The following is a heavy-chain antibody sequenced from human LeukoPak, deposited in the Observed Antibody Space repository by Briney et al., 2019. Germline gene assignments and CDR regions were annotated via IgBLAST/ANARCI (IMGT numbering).Heavy chain of an antibody. CDR1: GGTFSSYG. V-gene: IGHV1-18*01. CDR2: ISAYNGNT. D-gene: IGHD2-2*01. J-gene: IGHJ5*02. CDR3: ARDRPAAMGSWFDP. Sequence: ASVKVSCKASGGTFSSYGVSWVRQAPGQGLEWMGWISAYNGNTNYAQKLQGRVTMTTDTSTSTAYMELRSLRSDDTAVYYCARDRPAAMGSWFDPWGQGTLVTVSS.